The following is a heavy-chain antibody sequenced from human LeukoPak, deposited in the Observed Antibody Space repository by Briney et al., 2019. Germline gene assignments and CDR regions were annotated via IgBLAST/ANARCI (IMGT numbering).Heavy chain of an antibody. J-gene: IGHJ3*02. CDR2: IDYSGST. CDR3: GRDFYRYCSSSSCSPGAFDI. V-gene: IGHV4-39*07. D-gene: IGHD2-2*01. CDR1: GGSISSSTYY. Sequence: SETLSLTCTVSGGSISSSTYYWGWIRQPPGKGLEWIGSIDYSGSTYYNPSLKSRVTISVDTSKNQFSLKLSSVTAADTALYYCGRDFYRYCSSSSCSPGAFDIWGQGTMVTVSS.